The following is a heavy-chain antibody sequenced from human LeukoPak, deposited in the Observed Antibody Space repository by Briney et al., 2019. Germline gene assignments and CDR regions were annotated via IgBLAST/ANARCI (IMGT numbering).Heavy chain of an antibody. V-gene: IGHV4-34*01. Sequence: SETLSLTCAVYGGSCSGCYWSWIRQPPGKGLEWIGEINHSGSTNYNPSLKSRVTISVDTSKNQFSLRLSSVTAADTAVYYCARVTGYIVEDYFDYWGQGTLVTVSS. D-gene: IGHD3-22*01. J-gene: IGHJ4*02. CDR1: GGSCSGCY. CDR2: INHSGST. CDR3: ARVTGYIVEDYFDY.